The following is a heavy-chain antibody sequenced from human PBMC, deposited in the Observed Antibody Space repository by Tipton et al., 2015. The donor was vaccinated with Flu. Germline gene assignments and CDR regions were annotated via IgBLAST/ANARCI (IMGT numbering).Heavy chain of an antibody. CDR1: GYIFRNYE. CDR2: IGSSGTTI. J-gene: IGHJ6*02. V-gene: IGHV3-48*03. D-gene: IGHD1-1*01. Sequence: QLVQSGGDLVQPGGSLRLSCAASGYIFRNYEMSWVRQAPGKGLEWVSYIGSSGTTIYYADYVKGRFTISRDNVKNSLYLQMNSLRAEDTAVYYCARDWSMDFWGQGTTVTVSS. CDR3: ARDWSMDF.